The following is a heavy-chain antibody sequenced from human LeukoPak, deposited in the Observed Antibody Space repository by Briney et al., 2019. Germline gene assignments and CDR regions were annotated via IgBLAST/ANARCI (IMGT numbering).Heavy chain of an antibody. CDR3: ASTIVGATVDAFDI. D-gene: IGHD1-26*01. J-gene: IGHJ3*02. CDR1: GGSISSYY. Sequence: SETLSLTCTVSGGSISSYYWSWIRQPPGKGLEWIGYIYYSGSTNYNPSLKSRVTISVDTSKNQFSLKLSSVAAADTAVYYCASTIVGATVDAFDIWGQGTMVTVSS. CDR2: IYYSGST. V-gene: IGHV4-59*08.